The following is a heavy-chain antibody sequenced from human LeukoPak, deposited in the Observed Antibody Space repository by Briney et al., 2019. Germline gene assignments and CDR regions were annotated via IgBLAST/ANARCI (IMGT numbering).Heavy chain of an antibody. CDR1: GFTFSSYA. D-gene: IGHD2-2*01. Sequence: GGSLRLSCAASGFTFSSYAMHWVRQAPGKGLEWVAVISYDGSNKYYADSVKGRFTISRDNAKNSLYLQMNSLRAEDTAVYYCARSPSQLYGMDVWGQGTTVTVSS. CDR2: ISYDGSNK. CDR3: ARSPSQLYGMDV. V-gene: IGHV3-30-3*01. J-gene: IGHJ6*02.